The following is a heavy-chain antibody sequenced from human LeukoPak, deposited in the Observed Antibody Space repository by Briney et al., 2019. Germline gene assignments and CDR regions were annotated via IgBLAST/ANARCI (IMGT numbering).Heavy chain of an antibody. CDR2: ISSSGSTI. J-gene: IGHJ1*01. CDR1: GLTFSSYD. Sequence: GGSLRLSCAASGLTFSSYDMNCVPQAPERGLEWVSYISSSGSTIYYADSVRGRFPISRENPKNSLYLHINSLRADDTAVYYCARVQGRERYFHHWRQGTIVTVSS. CDR3: ARVQGRERYFHH. V-gene: IGHV3-48*03. D-gene: IGHD1-26*01.